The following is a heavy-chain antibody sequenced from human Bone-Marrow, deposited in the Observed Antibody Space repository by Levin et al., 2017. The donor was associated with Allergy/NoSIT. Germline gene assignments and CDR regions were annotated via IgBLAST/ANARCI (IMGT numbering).Heavy chain of an antibody. Sequence: GGSLRLSCVASGFTFNRYALHWVRQAPGKGLEWVAVISNDGGDKNYIDSVKGRFTISRDNSNNTLYLQIDSLRVEDTAIYYCARAGSGSFSGYHYYMDVWGKGTTVTVSS. CDR3: ARAGSGSFSGYHYYMDV. D-gene: IGHD3-10*01. V-gene: IGHV3-30-3*01. CDR2: ISNDGGDK. J-gene: IGHJ6*03. CDR1: GFTFNRYA.